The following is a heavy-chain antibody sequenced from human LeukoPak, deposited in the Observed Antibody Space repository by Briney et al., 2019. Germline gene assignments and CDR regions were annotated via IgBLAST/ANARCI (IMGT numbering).Heavy chain of an antibody. CDR3: ARAETFGGVIAY. D-gene: IGHD3-16*02. CDR2: INAGNGNT. J-gene: IGHJ4*02. Sequence: ASVKVSCKASGYTFTSYAMHWVRQAPGQRLEWMGWINAGNGNTKYSQEFQGRVTITRDTSASTAYMELSSLRSEDMAVYYCARAETFGGVIAYWGQGTLVTVSS. CDR1: GYTFTSYA. V-gene: IGHV1-3*03.